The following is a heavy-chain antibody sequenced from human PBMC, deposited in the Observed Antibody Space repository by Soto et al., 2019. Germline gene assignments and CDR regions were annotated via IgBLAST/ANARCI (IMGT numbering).Heavy chain of an antibody. J-gene: IGHJ6*02. CDR1: GGSISSSSYY. CDR2: IYYSGST. Sequence: SETLSLTCTVSGGSISSSSYYWGWIRQPPGKGLEWIGSIYYSGSTYYNPSLKSRVTISVDTSKNQFSLKLSSVTAADTAVYYCARALNGDYYGMDVWGQGTTVTVSS. V-gene: IGHV4-39*07. D-gene: IGHD2-8*01. CDR3: ARALNGDYYGMDV.